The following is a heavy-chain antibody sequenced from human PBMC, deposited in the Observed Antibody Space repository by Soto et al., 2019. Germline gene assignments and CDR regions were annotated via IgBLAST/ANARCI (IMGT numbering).Heavy chain of an antibody. CDR1: GGSIRSGGYY. D-gene: IGHD1-26*01. J-gene: IGHJ4*02. Sequence: QVQLQESGPGLVKPSQTLSLTCTVSGGSIRSGGYYWSWIRQHPGKGLEWIGYFYYSGNTYYNPSLKSRLTISGDTSKNQFSLNLSSVTAADTAVYYCARAMGAINYFDYWGQATLVTVSS. V-gene: IGHV4-31*03. CDR2: FYYSGNT. CDR3: ARAMGAINYFDY.